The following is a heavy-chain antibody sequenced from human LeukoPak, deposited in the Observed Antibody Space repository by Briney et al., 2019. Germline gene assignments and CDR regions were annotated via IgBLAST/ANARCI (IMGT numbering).Heavy chain of an antibody. CDR1: GFTFSSYW. V-gene: IGHV3-74*01. CDR2: INSDGSST. Sequence: PGGSLRLSCAASGFTFSSYWMHWVRQAPGKGLVWVSRINSDGSSTSYADSVKGRFTISRDNAKNTLYLQMNSLRAKDTAVYYCARSYYYDSSGYNYFDYWGQGTLVTVSS. CDR3: ARSYYYDSSGYNYFDY. D-gene: IGHD3-22*01. J-gene: IGHJ4*02.